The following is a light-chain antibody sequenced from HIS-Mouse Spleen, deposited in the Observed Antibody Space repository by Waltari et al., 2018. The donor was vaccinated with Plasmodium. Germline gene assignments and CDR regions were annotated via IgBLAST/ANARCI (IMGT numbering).Light chain of an antibody. V-gene: IGLV2-8*01. J-gene: IGLJ2*01. CDR3: SSYAGSNNLV. Sequence: QSALTQPPSASGSPGQSVTISCTGTSSDVGGYNYVSWYQQHPGKAPKRMIYEVSKRPSGGPERFSGPKSGNTASLTVSGLQAEDEADYYCSSYAGSNNLVFGGGTKLTVL. CDR2: EVS. CDR1: SSDVGGYNY.